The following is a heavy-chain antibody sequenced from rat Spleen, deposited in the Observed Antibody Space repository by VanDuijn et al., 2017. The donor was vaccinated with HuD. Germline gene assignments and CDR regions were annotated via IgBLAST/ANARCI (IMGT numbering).Heavy chain of an antibody. CDR3: TTDRAGSSPFVY. J-gene: IGHJ3*01. CDR1: GFTFSDYY. CDR2: ISYDGYTT. D-gene: IGHD3-1*01. V-gene: IGHV5-20*01. Sequence: EVQLAESGGGLVQPGRSLKLSCAASGFTFSDYYMAWVRQAPTKGLEWVASISYDGYTTHYRDSVKGRFTISRDNAKSTLYLQMDSLRSEDTATYYCTTDRAGSSPFVYWGQGTLVTVSS.